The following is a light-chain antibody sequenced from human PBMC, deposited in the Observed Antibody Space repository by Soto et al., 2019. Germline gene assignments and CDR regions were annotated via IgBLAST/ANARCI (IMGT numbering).Light chain of an antibody. CDR1: SSDVGSYNL. CDR3: SSYAGSSTFVV. Sequence: QSALTQPASVSGSPGQSITISCTGTSSDVGSYNLVSWYQQHPGKAPKLMIYEGSKRPSGVSNRFSGSKSGNTASLTISGPLAEDAAVYYFSSYAGSSTFVVFGGGTKLTVL. V-gene: IGLV2-23*03. J-gene: IGLJ2*01. CDR2: EGS.